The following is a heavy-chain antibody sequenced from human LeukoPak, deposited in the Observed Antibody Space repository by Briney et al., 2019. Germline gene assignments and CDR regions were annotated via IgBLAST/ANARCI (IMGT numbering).Heavy chain of an antibody. CDR1: GGTFSSYA. V-gene: IGHV1-69*04. J-gene: IGHJ3*02. CDR2: IIPILGIA. Sequence: SVKVSCKASGGTFSSYAISWVRQAPGQGLEWRGRIIPILGIANYAQKFQGRVTITTDESTSTAYMELSSLRSEDTAVYYCARDQDSSSSRGAFDIWGQGTMVTVSS. D-gene: IGHD6-13*01. CDR3: ARDQDSSSSRGAFDI.